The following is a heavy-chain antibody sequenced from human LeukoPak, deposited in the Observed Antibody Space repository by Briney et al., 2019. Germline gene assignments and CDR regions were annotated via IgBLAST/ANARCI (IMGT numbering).Heavy chain of an antibody. CDR2: IYYSGST. CDR1: GASISSYY. Sequence: PSETLSLTCTVSGASISSYYWSWIRQPPGKGLEWIGYIYYSGSTNYNPSIKSRVTISVDKSKNQFSLKLSSVTAADTAVYYCARGRYYYYGMDVWGQGTTVTVSS. J-gene: IGHJ6*02. V-gene: IGHV4-59*08. CDR3: ARGRYYYYGMDV.